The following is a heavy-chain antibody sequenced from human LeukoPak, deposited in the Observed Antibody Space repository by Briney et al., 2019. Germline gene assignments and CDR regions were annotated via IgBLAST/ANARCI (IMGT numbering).Heavy chain of an antibody. V-gene: IGHV3-23*01. CDR2: ISGSGGST. D-gene: IGHD4-11*01. CDR1: GFTFSSYA. CDR3: AKDESNYDWFDP. J-gene: IGHJ5*02. Sequence: SGGSLRLSCAASGFTFSSYAMSWVRQAPGKGLEWVSAISGSGGSTYYADSVKGRFTISRDNSKNTLYLQMNSLRAEDTAVYYCAKDESNYDWFDPWGQGTLVTVSS.